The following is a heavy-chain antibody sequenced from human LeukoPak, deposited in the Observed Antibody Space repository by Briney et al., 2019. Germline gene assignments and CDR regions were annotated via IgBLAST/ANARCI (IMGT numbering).Heavy chain of an antibody. V-gene: IGHV4-59*01. CDR1: GDSINNYF. Sequence: SETLSLTCTVSGDSINNYFWSWIRQPPGKGLEWIGYIHNTGSGNYNPSLKSRVSFSVDTSENQLSLRLNPMTAADTAVYYCASLGGYYDSSNSSQLETFDIWGQGTMVTVSS. J-gene: IGHJ3*02. CDR2: IHNTGSG. D-gene: IGHD3-10*01. CDR3: ASLGGYYDSSNSSQLETFDI.